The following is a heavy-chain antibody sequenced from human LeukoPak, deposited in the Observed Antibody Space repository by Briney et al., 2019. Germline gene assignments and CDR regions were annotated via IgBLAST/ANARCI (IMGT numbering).Heavy chain of an antibody. D-gene: IGHD2-2*01. V-gene: IGHV4-34*01. J-gene: IGHJ4*02. Sequence: SETLSLTCAVYGGSFSGYYWSWIRQPPGKGLEWIGEINHSGSTNYNPSLKSRVTISVDTSKNQFSLKLSSVTAADTAVYYCVREEVTSAGPYWGQRTLVTVSS. CDR2: INHSGST. CDR3: VREEVTSAGPY. CDR1: GGSFSGYY.